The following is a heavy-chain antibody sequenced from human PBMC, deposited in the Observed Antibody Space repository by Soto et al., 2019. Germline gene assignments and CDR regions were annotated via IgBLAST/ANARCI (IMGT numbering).Heavy chain of an antibody. CDR2: FDPEDGET. D-gene: IGHD3-3*01. Sequence: ASVKVSCKVSGYTLTESSMHWLRQAPGKGLEWMGGFDPEDGETIYAQKFQGRVTMTEDTSTDTAYMELSSLRSEDTAVYYCATVQVFGVVIIKGHYGMDVWGQGTTVTVSS. J-gene: IGHJ6*02. CDR1: GYTLTESS. CDR3: ATVQVFGVVIIKGHYGMDV. V-gene: IGHV1-24*01.